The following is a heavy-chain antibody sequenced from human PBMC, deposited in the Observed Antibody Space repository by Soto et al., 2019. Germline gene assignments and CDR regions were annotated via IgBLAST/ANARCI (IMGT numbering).Heavy chain of an antibody. V-gene: IGHV1-18*04. CDR3: ARDRRHIVVVPDELQDHYYYYYGMDV. D-gene: IGHD2-2*01. Sequence: ASVKVSCKASGYTFTSYGISWVRQAPGQGLEWMGWISAYNGNTNYAQKLQGRVTMTTDTSTSTAYMELRSLRSDDTAVYYCARDRRHIVVVPDELQDHYYYYYGMDVWGQGTTVTVSS. CDR1: GYTFTSYG. CDR2: ISAYNGNT. J-gene: IGHJ6*02.